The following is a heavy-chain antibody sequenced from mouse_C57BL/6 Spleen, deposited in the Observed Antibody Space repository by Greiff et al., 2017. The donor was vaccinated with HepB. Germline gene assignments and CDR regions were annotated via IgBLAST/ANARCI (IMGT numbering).Heavy chain of an antibody. J-gene: IGHJ1*03. V-gene: IGHV1-47*01. Sequence: QVHVKQSGAELVKPGASVKMSCKASGYTFTTYPIEWMKQNHGKSLEWIGNFHPYNDDTKYNEKFKGKATLTVEKSSSTVYLELSRLTSDDSAVYYCAIGSSYWYFDVWGTGTTVTVSS. CDR2: FHPYNDDT. CDR3: AIGSSYWYFDV. D-gene: IGHD1-1*01. CDR1: GYTFTTYP.